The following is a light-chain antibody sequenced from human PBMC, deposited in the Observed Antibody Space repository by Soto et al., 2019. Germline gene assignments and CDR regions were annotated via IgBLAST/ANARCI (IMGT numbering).Light chain of an antibody. J-gene: IGKJ4*01. V-gene: IGKV1-39*01. CDR2: DAS. Sequence: DIQMTQSPSSLSASVGDIFTVXXRESKNIGTYLNWYQQKSGKAPEXLISDASNLQSGVPSRFSGSGAGTDFTLTISSLQPEDSATYYCQQSYNTPLTFGGGTKVDIK. CDR3: QQSYNTPLT. CDR1: KNIGTY.